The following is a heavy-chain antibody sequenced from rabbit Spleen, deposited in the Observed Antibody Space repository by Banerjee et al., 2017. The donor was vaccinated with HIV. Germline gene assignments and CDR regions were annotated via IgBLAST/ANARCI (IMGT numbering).Heavy chain of an antibody. CDR2: IYSCSTGTT. Sequence: QSFEESGGDQVKPGASLTVTCTASGFSFSSGFDACWARQPPWKGLEWIACIYSCSTGTTYYASWAKGRFTISKSSSTTVTLQVTSLTAADTATYFCARDAGTSFSSYGMDLWGPGTLVTVS. CDR3: ARDAGTSFSSYGMDL. J-gene: IGHJ6*01. D-gene: IGHD8-1*01. CDR1: GFSFSSGFD. V-gene: IGHV1S40*01.